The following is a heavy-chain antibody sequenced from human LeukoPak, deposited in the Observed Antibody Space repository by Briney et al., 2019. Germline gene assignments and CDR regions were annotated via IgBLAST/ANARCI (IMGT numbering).Heavy chain of an antibody. D-gene: IGHD1-26*01. Sequence: GGSLRLSRAASGFTFSSYAMSWVRQAPGKGLEWVAFIRYDGSNKYYADSVKGRFTISRDNSKNTLYLQMNSLRAEDTAVYYCAKLHLVGATSADFDYWGQGTLVTVSS. CDR2: IRYDGSNK. CDR1: GFTFSSYA. V-gene: IGHV3-30*02. J-gene: IGHJ4*02. CDR3: AKLHLVGATSADFDY.